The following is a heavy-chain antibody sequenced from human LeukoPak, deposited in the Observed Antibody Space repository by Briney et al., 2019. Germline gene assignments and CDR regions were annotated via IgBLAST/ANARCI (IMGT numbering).Heavy chain of an antibody. CDR3: AREYPPRYYYDSSGYLDY. J-gene: IGHJ4*02. D-gene: IGHD3-22*01. CDR2: IWYDGSNK. V-gene: IGHV3-33*01. CDR1: GFTFSSYG. Sequence: GRSLRLSCAASGFTFSSYGMHWVRQPPGKGLEGVAVIWYDGSNKYYADSVKGRFTISRDNSKNTLYLQMNSLRAEDTAVYYCAREYPPRYYYDSSGYLDYWGQGTLVTVSS.